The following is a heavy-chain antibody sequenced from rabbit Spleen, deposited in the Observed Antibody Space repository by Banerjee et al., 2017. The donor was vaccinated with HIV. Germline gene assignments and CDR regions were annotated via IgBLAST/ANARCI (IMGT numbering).Heavy chain of an antibody. Sequence: LEESGGGLVKPGASLTLTCKASGFDFSSNVMCWVRQAPGKGPEWIACIYNGDGSTYYASWVNGRFTISLDNAQNTLYLQLTSLTAADTATYFCARDRLYGYFFDLWGPGTLVTVS. CDR2: IYNGDGST. CDR3: ARDRLYGYFFDL. CDR1: GFDFSSNV. D-gene: IGHD3-1*01. V-gene: IGHV1S47*01. J-gene: IGHJ4*01.